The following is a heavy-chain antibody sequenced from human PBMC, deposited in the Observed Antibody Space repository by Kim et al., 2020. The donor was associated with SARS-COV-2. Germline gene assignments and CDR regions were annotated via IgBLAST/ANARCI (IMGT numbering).Heavy chain of an antibody. CDR3: ARGIAVAGTHWYFDV. V-gene: IGHV1-69*01. J-gene: IGHJ2*01. D-gene: IGHD6-19*01. Sequence: QKFQGRVTMTADESTSTAYMELSSLRSEDTAVYYCARGIAVAGTHWYFDVWGRGTLVTVSS.